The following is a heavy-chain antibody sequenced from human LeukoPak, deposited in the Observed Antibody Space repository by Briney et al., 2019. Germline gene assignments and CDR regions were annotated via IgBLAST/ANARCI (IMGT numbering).Heavy chain of an antibody. CDR1: GFTFSSYG. CDR2: IRYDGSNK. J-gene: IGHJ4*02. Sequence: GGSLRLSCAASGFTFSSYGMHWVRQAPGKGLEWVAFIRYDGSNKYYADSVKGRFTISRDNSKNTLYLQMNSLRAEDTAVYYCAKPPPYGSGSYADYWGQGTLVTVSS. D-gene: IGHD3-10*01. CDR3: AKPPPYGSGSYADY. V-gene: IGHV3-30*02.